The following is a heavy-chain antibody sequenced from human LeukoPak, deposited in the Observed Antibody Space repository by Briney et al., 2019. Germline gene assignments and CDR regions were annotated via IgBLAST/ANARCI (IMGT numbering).Heavy chain of an antibody. Sequence: GGSLRLSCAASGFTFSSNYMSWVRQAPGKGLEWVSVIYSGGSTYYSDSATDGFSISRDNSKNTLYLQMNSLRAEDTAVYYCARDRWVLGSWRYGMDVWGQGTTVTVSS. CDR3: ARDRWVLGSWRYGMDV. CDR1: GFTFSSNY. J-gene: IGHJ6*02. CDR2: IYSGGST. V-gene: IGHV3-53*01. D-gene: IGHD6-13*01.